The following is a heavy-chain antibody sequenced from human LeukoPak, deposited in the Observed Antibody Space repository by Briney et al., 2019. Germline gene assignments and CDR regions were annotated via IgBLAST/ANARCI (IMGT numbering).Heavy chain of an antibody. CDR1: GFTFSSYG. CDR3: AKADYDSSGYCDY. J-gene: IGHJ4*02. D-gene: IGHD3-22*01. Sequence: GGSLRLSCAASGFTFSSYGMHWVRQAPGKGLEWVAVISYDGSNKYYADSVKGGFTISRDNSKNTLYLQMNSLRAEDTAVYYCAKADYDSSGYCDYWGQGTLVTVSS. V-gene: IGHV3-30*18. CDR2: ISYDGSNK.